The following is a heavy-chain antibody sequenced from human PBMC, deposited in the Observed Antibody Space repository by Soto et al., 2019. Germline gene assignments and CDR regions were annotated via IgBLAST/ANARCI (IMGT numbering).Heavy chain of an antibody. CDR2: IKSKTDGGTT. J-gene: IGHJ4*02. V-gene: IGHV3-15*07. Sequence: GGSLRLSCEASGFTFSNAWMNWVRQAPGKGLEWVGRIKSKTDGGTTEYAAPVKGRFTISRDDSENTLYLQMNGLKTEDTAVYYCAKDKGDYGDLFFDYWGQGTLVTVSS. D-gene: IGHD4-17*01. CDR3: AKDKGDYGDLFFDY. CDR1: GFTFSNAW.